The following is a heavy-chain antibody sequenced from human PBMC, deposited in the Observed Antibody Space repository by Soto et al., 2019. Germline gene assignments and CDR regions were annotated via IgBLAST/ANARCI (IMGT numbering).Heavy chain of an antibody. CDR1: GGSITSQHYY. CDR2: VYSGGNT. V-gene: IGHV4-39*02. J-gene: IGHJ4*02. Sequence: QLQVQESGPGQVKPSQTLSLTCTVSGGSITSQHYYWGWIRQPPGKGLEWIGSVYSGGNTYYNPSLRSRLTIFVDTAKNLISLKLSSVTAADSAIYYCGSGPSTTWIDNWGLGTQVSVSS. CDR3: GSGPSTTWIDN. D-gene: IGHD2-2*01.